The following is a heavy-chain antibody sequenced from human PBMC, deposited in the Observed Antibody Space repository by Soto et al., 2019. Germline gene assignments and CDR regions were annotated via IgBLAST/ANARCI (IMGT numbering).Heavy chain of an antibody. Sequence: QVQLQESGPGLVKPSQTLSLTCTVSGGSISSGGYYWSWIRQHPGKGLEWIGYIYYSGSTYYNPSLKSRVTLSVDTSKNQFSLKLSSVTAADMAVYYCARSFPTYYYDSSGPGRAFDIWGQGTMVTVSS. D-gene: IGHD3-22*01. CDR3: ARSFPTYYYDSSGPGRAFDI. CDR1: GGSISSGGYY. V-gene: IGHV4-31*03. J-gene: IGHJ3*02. CDR2: IYYSGST.